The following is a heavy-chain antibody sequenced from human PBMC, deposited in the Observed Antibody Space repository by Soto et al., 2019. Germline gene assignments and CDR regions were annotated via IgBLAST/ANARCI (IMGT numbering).Heavy chain of an antibody. J-gene: IGHJ4*02. V-gene: IGHV4-59*01. CDR1: GGSISSYY. CDR2: IYYSGST. D-gene: IGHD6-13*01. CDR3: ARYSSIAAAGTFLFGFDY. Sequence: SETLSLTCTVSGGSISSYYWIWIRRPPGKGLEWIGYIYYSGSTNYNPSLKSRVTISVDTSKNQFSLKLSSVTAADTAVYYCARYSSIAAAGTFLFGFDYWGQGTLVTVS.